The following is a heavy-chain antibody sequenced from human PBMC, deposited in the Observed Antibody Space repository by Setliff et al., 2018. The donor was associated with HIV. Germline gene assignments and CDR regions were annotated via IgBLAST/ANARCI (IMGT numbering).Heavy chain of an antibody. CDR1: GASISSSGYY. V-gene: IGHV4-61*08. CDR2: IHYSGSS. Sequence: SETLSLTCTVSGASISSSGYYWGWIRQPPGKGLEWIGYIHYSGSSNYNPSLKSRVSISLDTSKKQVSLKLNSVTAADTAVYYCARGLSIFGVATPGFYSFMDVWGKGTTVTVSS. D-gene: IGHD3-3*01. CDR3: ARGLSIFGVATPGFYSFMDV. J-gene: IGHJ6*03.